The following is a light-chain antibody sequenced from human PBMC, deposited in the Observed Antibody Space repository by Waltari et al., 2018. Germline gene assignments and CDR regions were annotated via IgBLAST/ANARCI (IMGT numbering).Light chain of an antibody. J-gene: IGLJ2*01. CDR3: CSYAGRYTYI. V-gene: IGLV2-11*01. CDR2: DVT. CDR1: SGDVGGHDF. Sequence: QSALTQPRSVSGSPGQSVTISCTGTSGDVGGHDFVSWFQELPGKAPKLIIYDVTKRPSAVPDRFSGSKSANTASLTISGLQAEDEANYYCCSYAGRYTYIFGGGTKLTVL.